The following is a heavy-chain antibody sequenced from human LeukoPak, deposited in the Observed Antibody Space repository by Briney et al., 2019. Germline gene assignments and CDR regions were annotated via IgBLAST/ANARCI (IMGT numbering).Heavy chain of an antibody. J-gene: IGHJ4*02. Sequence: GTSLRLSCAASGFTFSIYAIQWVRQAPGKGLEWVAVISYDGSNKYYADSVKGRFTISRDNSKNTLYLQMNSLRAEDTAVYYCAKDDDLRLDYWGQGTLVTVSS. CDR2: ISYDGSNK. V-gene: IGHV3-30*04. D-gene: IGHD3/OR15-3a*01. CDR3: AKDDDLRLDY. CDR1: GFTFSIYA.